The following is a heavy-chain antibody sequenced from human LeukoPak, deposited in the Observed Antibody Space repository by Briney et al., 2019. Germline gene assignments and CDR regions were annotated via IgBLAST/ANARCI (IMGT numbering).Heavy chain of an antibody. CDR1: GYSFTSHW. CDR3: ARRLPGLAAGGNWFDP. J-gene: IGHJ5*02. V-gene: IGHV5-51*01. CDR2: IYPGDSDT. D-gene: IGHD3/OR15-3a*01. Sequence: PGESLKISCKGSGYSFTSHWIGWVRQMPGKGLEWMGIIYPGDSDTRYSPSFQGQVTISADKSISTAYLQWSSLKASDTAMYYCARRLPGLAAGGNWFDPWGQGTLVTVSS.